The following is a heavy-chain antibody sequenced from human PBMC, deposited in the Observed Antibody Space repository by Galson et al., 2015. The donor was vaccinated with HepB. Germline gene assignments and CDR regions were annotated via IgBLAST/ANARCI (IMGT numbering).Heavy chain of an antibody. D-gene: IGHD3-9*01. V-gene: IGHV3-66*01. CDR3: ARYFDWLLSRGAFDI. CDR2: IYSGGST. Sequence: SLRLSCAASGFTVSSNYMSWVRQAPGKGLEWVSVIYSGGSTYYADSVKGRFTTSRDNSKNTLYLQMNSLRAEDTAVYYCARYFDWLLSRGAFDIWGQGTMVTVSS. CDR1: GFTVSSNY. J-gene: IGHJ3*02.